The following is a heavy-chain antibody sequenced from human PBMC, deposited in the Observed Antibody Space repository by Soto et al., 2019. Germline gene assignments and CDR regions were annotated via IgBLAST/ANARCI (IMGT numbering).Heavy chain of an antibody. J-gene: IGHJ1*01. D-gene: IGHD2-15*01. V-gene: IGHV3-15*01. Sequence: XGSLRLSCAASGVTFSDAWMSWVRQAPGKGLDWVGRIKSKSDGGTTEYAAPVRGRFTISRDDSKNTLYLQMNSLKTEDTAVYYCTTDLWRIAVVVGSTGYFNHWGQGTPVTVSS. CDR1: GVTFSDAW. CDR3: TTDLWRIAVVVGSTGYFNH. CDR2: IKSKSDGGTT.